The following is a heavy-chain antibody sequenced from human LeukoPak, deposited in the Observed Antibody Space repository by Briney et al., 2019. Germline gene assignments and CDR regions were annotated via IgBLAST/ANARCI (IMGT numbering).Heavy chain of an antibody. CDR3: AKARSGSFLGD. J-gene: IGHJ4*02. D-gene: IGHD1-26*01. CDR2: INPSGGST. CDR1: GYTFTSYY. Sequence: ASVKVSCKASGYTFTSYYMHWVRQAPGQGLEWMGIINPSGGSTSYAQKFQGRVTMTRDTSTSTVYMEVSSLRSEDTAMYYCAKARSGSFLGDWGQGTLVTVSS. V-gene: IGHV1-46*01.